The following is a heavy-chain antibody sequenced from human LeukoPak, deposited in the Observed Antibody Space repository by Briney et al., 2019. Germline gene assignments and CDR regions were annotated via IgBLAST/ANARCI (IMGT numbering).Heavy chain of an antibody. CDR3: AKEFRKLRLGFAY. Sequence: GGSLRLSCAASGFTFSSYGMIWVRQAPGKGLEWVSGISGSGGSTYVADSVKGRFTISRDNSKNTLYLQMNSLRAEDTAVCYCAKEFRKLRLGFAYWGQGTLVTVSS. CDR2: ISGSGGST. CDR1: GFTFSSYG. D-gene: IGHD5-12*01. V-gene: IGHV3-23*01. J-gene: IGHJ4*02.